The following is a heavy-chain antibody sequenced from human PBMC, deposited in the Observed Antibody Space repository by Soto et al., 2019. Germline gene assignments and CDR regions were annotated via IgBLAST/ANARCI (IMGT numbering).Heavy chain of an antibody. V-gene: IGHV4-31*03. J-gene: IGHJ1*01. D-gene: IGHD3-10*01. CDR3: VRGVLS. Sequence: QVQLQESGPGLVKASQTLSLTCNVSGGSISSGGYYWTWIRQHPGKGLEWIGNIHHSGSTFYNPSFTSRVSIAVDASKYQFSLKLSSVTAADTAVYFCVRGVLSWGQGTLVTVSS. CDR1: GGSISSGGYY. CDR2: IHHSGST.